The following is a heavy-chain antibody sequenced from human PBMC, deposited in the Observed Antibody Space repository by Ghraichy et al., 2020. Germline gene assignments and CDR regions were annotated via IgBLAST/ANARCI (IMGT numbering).Heavy chain of an antibody. V-gene: IGHV3-48*02. CDR1: GFTLSNYG. Sequence: GGSLRLSCVGSGFTLSNYGMNWVRQSPGKGLEWVSYITSSSRTISYADSVKGRFTISRDNAQNSLYLQMNSLRDEDTAVYYCARGSRVVRFFYYDGMDVWGQGTTVTVSS. CDR2: ITSSSRTI. D-gene: IGHD4-23*01. J-gene: IGHJ6*02. CDR3: ARGSRVVRFFYYDGMDV.